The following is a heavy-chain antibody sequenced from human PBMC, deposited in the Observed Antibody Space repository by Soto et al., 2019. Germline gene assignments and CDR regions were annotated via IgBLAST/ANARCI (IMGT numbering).Heavy chain of an antibody. CDR1: GGSISSGGYY. J-gene: IGHJ6*02. Sequence: QVQLQESGPGLVKPSQTLSLTCTVSGGSISSGGYYWYWIRQHPGKGLEWIGYIYYSGTTYYNPSLKTRVTILVDTSKNQSSPQLSSVTAADTAVYYCAASCVACGGFDYYGMDVWGQGTTVTVSS. CDR3: AASCVACGGFDYYGMDV. CDR2: IYYSGTT. D-gene: IGHD2-21*01. V-gene: IGHV4-31*03.